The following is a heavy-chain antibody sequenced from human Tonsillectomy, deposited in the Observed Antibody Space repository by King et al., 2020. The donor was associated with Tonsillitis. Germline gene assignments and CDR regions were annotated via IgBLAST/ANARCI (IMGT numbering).Heavy chain of an antibody. V-gene: IGHV1-69*01. D-gene: IGHD3/OR15-3a*01. J-gene: IGHJ3*02. CDR3: ARGEADGGDSWTGAFDI. Sequence: QLVQSGAEVKKPGSSVKVSCKASGGTFSSYAISWVRQAPGQGHEWMGGIHPFFGTANYAQRFRGRVTITADDSTSTVYMELSRLRSEDTAVYYCARGEADGGDSWTGAFDIWGQGTMVIVSS. CDR1: GGTFSSYA. CDR2: IHPFFGTA.